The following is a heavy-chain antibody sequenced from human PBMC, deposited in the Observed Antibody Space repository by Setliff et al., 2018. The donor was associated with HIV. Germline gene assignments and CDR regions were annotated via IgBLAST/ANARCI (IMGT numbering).Heavy chain of an antibody. CDR2: MSPKSGNT. CDR1: GYIFTSYD. Sequence: ASVKVSCKASGYIFTSYDIHWVRQATGQGLEWMGRMSPKSGNTGNTQKFRGRITMTRDTSTNTAYMELSSLTSDDTAVYYCARGLNVLSGYTWVVWGQGTQVTVSS. V-gene: IGHV1-8*02. D-gene: IGHD3-3*01. CDR3: ARGLNVLSGYTWVV. J-gene: IGHJ4*02.